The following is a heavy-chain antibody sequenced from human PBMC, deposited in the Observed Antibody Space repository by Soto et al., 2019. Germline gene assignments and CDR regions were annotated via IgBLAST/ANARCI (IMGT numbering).Heavy chain of an antibody. CDR3: ARDPTTFWSGYFNWFDP. V-gene: IGHV3-33*01. CDR1: VFTFSSYG. J-gene: IGHJ5*02. Sequence: GGSLRLSCAASVFTFSSYGMHWVRQAPGKGLEWVAVIWYDGSNKYYADSVKGRFTISRDNSKNTLYLQMNSLRAEDTAVYYCARDPTTFWSGYFNWFDPWGRGTLVTVSS. D-gene: IGHD3-3*01. CDR2: IWYDGSNK.